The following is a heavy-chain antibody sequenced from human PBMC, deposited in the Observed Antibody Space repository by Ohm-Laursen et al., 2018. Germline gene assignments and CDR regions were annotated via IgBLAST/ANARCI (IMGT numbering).Heavy chain of an antibody. V-gene: IGHV4-59*08. CDR1: GGSISPYY. CDR3: ARHVTFGGDNYYYYGMDV. CDR2: ISYSGST. Sequence: SETLSLTCTVSGGSISPYYWSWIRQPPGKGLEYIGYISYSGSTNYNPSLKSRVTISIDTSKTHFYLKLSSVTAADTAVYYCARHVTFGGDNYYYYGMDVWGQGTTVTVSS. J-gene: IGHJ6*02. D-gene: IGHD3-16*01.